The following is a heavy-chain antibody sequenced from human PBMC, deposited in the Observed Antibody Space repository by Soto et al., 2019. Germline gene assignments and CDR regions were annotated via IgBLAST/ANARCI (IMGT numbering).Heavy chain of an antibody. Sequence: PSETLSLTCAVYGGSLSGYYWSWIRQPPGKGLEWIGEINHSGSTNYNPSLKSRVTISVDTSKNQFSLKLSSVTAADTAVYYCASSYDYGDYRIDYWGQGTLVTVSS. CDR1: GGSLSGYY. D-gene: IGHD4-17*01. J-gene: IGHJ4*02. V-gene: IGHV4-34*01. CDR2: INHSGST. CDR3: ASSYDYGDYRIDY.